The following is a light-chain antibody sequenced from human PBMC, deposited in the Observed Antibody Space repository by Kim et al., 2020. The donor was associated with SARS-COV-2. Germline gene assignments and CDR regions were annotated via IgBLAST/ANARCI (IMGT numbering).Light chain of an antibody. V-gene: IGKV3-11*01. CDR2: DAS. CDR1: QSVGIQ. J-gene: IGKJ4*01. Sequence: EIVLTQSPATLSLSPGERATLSCRASQSVGIQLAWYQQKPGQAPRLLIHDASNRATGIPARFSGSGSGTDFILTISSLEPEDFAFYYCQQPNRWPVTFGGGTKVDIK. CDR3: QQPNRWPVT.